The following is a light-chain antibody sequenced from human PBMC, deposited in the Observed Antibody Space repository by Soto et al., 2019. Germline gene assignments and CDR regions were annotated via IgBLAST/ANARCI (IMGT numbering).Light chain of an antibody. CDR3: HQYDTYFRYI. V-gene: IGKV1-5*01. Sequence: DLQMTQSPSTLSAPVEDRVTITCRASQTINNKLAWYQKKPGKAPKLLIYDGYILESGVPSRFSGSGSRTEFTLTIGSLQPDDFANYYSHQYDTYFRYIFGQGTKLDIK. CDR2: DGY. CDR1: QTINNK. J-gene: IGKJ2*01.